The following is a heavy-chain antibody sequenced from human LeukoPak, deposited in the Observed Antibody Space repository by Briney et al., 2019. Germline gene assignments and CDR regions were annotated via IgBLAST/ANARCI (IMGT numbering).Heavy chain of an antibody. V-gene: IGHV3-30*09. Sequence: GGSLRLSCAASGFTFSSYAMHWVRQAPGKGLEWVAVISYDGSNKYYADSVKGRFAISRDNSKNPLYLQMNSLRAEDTAVYYCARDYVAVAQLDYWGQGTLVTVSS. J-gene: IGHJ4*02. CDR3: ARDYVAVAQLDY. CDR1: GFTFSSYA. CDR2: ISYDGSNK. D-gene: IGHD6-19*01.